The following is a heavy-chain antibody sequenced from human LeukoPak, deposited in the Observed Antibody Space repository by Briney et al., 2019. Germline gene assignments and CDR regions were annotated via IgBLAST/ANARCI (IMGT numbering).Heavy chain of an antibody. CDR1: GGSISSSSYY. V-gene: IGHV4-39*01. CDR2: IYYSGST. CDR3: ARQASSSWFPYHFDY. Sequence: SETLSLTCTVSGGSISSSSYYWGWIRQPPGKGLEWIGSIYYSGSTYYNPSLKSRVTISVDTSKNQFSLKLSSVTAADTAVYYCARQASSSWFPYHFDYWGQGTLVTVSS. J-gene: IGHJ4*02. D-gene: IGHD6-13*01.